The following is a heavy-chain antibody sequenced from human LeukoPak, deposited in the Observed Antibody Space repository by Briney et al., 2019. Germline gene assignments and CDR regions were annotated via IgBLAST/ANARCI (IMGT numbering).Heavy chain of an antibody. CDR2: INHSGST. CDR3: ARGLIKNWNPHNWFDP. D-gene: IGHD1-1*01. V-gene: IGHV4-34*01. J-gene: IGHJ5*02. CDR1: GGSFSGYY. Sequence: PSETLSLTCAVYGGSFSGYYWSWIRQPPGKGLEWIGEINHSGSTNYNPSLKSRVTISVDTSKNQLSLKLSSVTAADTAVYYCARGLIKNWNPHNWFDPWGQGTLVTVSS.